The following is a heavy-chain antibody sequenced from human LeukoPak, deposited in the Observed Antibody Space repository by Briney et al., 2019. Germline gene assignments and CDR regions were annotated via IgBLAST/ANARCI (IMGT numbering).Heavy chain of an antibody. D-gene: IGHD3-10*01. Sequence: SQTLSLTCAASGGSISSGSYCWSWIRQPVGKGLEWIGRIYTNASTNSNPSRKSRVTTSEDTSNHQFSLKMTSVTDADSALYYGARESCGITMIWGEHRCFAPCGQGTLVTVSS. CDR2: IYTNAST. CDR1: GGSISSGSYC. V-gene: IGHV4-61*02. CDR3: ARESCGITMIWGEHRCFAP. J-gene: IGHJ5*02.